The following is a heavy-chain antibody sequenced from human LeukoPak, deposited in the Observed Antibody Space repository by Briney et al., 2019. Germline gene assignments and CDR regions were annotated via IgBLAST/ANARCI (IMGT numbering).Heavy chain of an antibody. CDR2: IYYSGKT. CDR3: ARAVHGRGSYHY. Sequence: SETLSLTCTVSGGSIISSSYYWGWIRQPPGKGLEWIGSIYYSGKTDYNPSLKSRVTISVETSKNQFSLKLSSVTAADTAVYYCARAVHGRGSYHYWGQGTLVTVSS. V-gene: IGHV4-39*07. CDR1: GGSIISSSYY. D-gene: IGHD1-26*01. J-gene: IGHJ4*02.